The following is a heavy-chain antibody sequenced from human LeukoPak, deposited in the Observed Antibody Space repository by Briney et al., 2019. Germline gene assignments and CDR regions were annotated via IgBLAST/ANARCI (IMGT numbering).Heavy chain of an antibody. CDR3: ATAPAYCGGDCYPGALDY. D-gene: IGHD2-21*02. CDR2: FDPEDGET. CDR1: GYTLTELS. Sequence: ASVTVSCKVSGYTLTELSMHWVRQAPGKGLEWMGGFDPEDGETIYAQKFQGRVTMIEDTSTDTAYMELSSLRSEDTAVYYCATAPAYCGGDCYPGALDYWGQGTLVTVSS. V-gene: IGHV1-24*01. J-gene: IGHJ4*02.